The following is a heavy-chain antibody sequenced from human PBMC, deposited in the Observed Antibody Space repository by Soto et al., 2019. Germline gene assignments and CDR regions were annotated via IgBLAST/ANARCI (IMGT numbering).Heavy chain of an antibody. CDR2: IWYDGSNK. CDR1: GFSFSSYG. D-gene: IGHD4-4*01. V-gene: IGHV3-33*08. CDR3: ARDLHYYFDY. Sequence: LRLSCAASGFSFSSYGMHWVRQVPGKGLEWVAVIWYDGSNKYYADSVKGRFTISRDNSKNTVYLQMNSLRAEDTAVYYCARDLHYYFDYWGQGTLVTVSS. J-gene: IGHJ4*02.